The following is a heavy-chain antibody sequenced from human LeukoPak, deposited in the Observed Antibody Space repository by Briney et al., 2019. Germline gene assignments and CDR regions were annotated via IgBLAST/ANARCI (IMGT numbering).Heavy chain of an antibody. Sequence: ETLSLPCTVSGGSISSGSYYWGWIRQPPGKGLGWIGSIYYSGSTYYNPSLKRRVTISVDTSKDPFSLKLSSVTAADTAVYYCARWGGYCSSTSCYAYNWFDPWGQGTLVTVSS. D-gene: IGHD2-2*01. CDR3: ARWGGYCSSTSCYAYNWFDP. J-gene: IGHJ5*02. CDR2: IYYSGST. V-gene: IGHV4-39*01. CDR1: GGSISSGSYY.